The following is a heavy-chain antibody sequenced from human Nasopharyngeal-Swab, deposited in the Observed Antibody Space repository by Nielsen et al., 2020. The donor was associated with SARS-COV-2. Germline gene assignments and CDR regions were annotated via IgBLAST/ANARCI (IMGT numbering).Heavy chain of an antibody. V-gene: IGHV3-30*03. CDR2: ISNDGSEK. Sequence: GESLKISCATFGFTFNNYAMHWVRQAPGKGLEWLAIISNDGSEKFYVDSVKGRFSISRDTSRSTVYLQMNSLRVEDTALYYCARADRGGSYFSQYFYYMDVWGTGTTVTVSS. J-gene: IGHJ6*03. CDR1: GFTFNNYA. CDR3: ARADRGGSYFSQYFYYMDV. D-gene: IGHD1-26*01.